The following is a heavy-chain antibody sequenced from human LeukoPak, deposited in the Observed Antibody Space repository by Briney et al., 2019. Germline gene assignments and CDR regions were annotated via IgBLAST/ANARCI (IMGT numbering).Heavy chain of an antibody. Sequence: SETLSLTCTVSGASIISFYWSWIRQPPGKGLEWIGYIYYSGSTNSNPSLKSRVTISVDTSKNQFSLKVSSVTAADTAGYYCARGTSNVLGHFDWLHMDVWGKGTTVTVSS. J-gene: IGHJ6*03. D-gene: IGHD3-9*01. CDR1: GASIISFY. CDR2: IYYSGST. CDR3: ARGTSNVLGHFDWLHMDV. V-gene: IGHV4-59*01.